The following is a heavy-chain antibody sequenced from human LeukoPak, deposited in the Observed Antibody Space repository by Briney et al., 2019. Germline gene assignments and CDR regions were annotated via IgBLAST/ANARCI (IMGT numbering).Heavy chain of an antibody. V-gene: IGHV1-69*06. CDR1: GGTFSSYA. CDR2: VIPIFGTA. CDR3: ARDGGSYDILTGYLEVDAFDI. D-gene: IGHD3-9*01. J-gene: IGHJ3*02. Sequence: GASVKVSCKASGGTFSSYAISWVRQAPGQGLEWMGGVIPIFGTANYAQKFQGRVTITADKSTSTAYMELRSLRSDDTAVYYCARDGGSYDILTGYLEVDAFDIWGQGTMVTVSS.